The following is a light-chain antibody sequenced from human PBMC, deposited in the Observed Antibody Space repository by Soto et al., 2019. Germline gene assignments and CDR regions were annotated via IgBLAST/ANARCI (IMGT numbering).Light chain of an antibody. CDR1: QNINNY. J-gene: IGKJ1*01. V-gene: IGKV1-16*01. CDR2: AAS. Sequence: VGYRVTITCRASQNINNYLNWYQQKPGKAPKLMIYAASTLQSGVPSRFSGSGSGTEFTLTISSLQPDDFATYYCQQYNSYPTTFGQGTKVDIK. CDR3: QQYNSYPTT.